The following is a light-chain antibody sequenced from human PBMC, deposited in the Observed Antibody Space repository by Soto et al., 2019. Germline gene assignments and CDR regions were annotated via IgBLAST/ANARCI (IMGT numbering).Light chain of an antibody. V-gene: IGKV1-5*01. CDR3: QQYDTYPWT. CDR2: DAS. CDR1: QRMSAG. Sequence: IPMTQSPTTLSASVGDRVIITCRSSQRMSAGLAWYQPKPGQAPTLLIYDASSLVNGVPSRFSGSGSGTDVTLTISSLPPNDVATYYCQQYDTYPWTFGQGTKVEIK. J-gene: IGKJ1*01.